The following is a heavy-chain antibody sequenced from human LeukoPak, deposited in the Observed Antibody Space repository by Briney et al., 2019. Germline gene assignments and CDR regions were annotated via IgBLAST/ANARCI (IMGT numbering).Heavy chain of an antibody. V-gene: IGHV3-30*03. CDR2: ISYDGSNK. D-gene: IGHD1-1*01. CDR1: GFTFSSYS. CDR3: ARGRVKYRGPLDY. J-gene: IGHJ4*02. Sequence: GGSLRLSCAASGFTFSSYSMNWVRQAPGKGLEWVAVISYDGSNKYYADSVKGRFTISRDNSKNTLYLQMNSLRAEDTAVYYCARGRVKYRGPLDYWGQGTLVTVSS.